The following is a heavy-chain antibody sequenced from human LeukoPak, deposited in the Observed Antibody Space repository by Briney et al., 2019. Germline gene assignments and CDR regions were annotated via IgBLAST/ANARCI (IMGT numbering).Heavy chain of an antibody. CDR1: GFTFSSYW. V-gene: IGHV3-74*01. CDR2: INSDGSST. Sequence: GGSLRLSCAASGFTFSSYWMHWVRQAPGKGLVWVSRINSDGSSTSYADSVKGRFTISRDNAKNTLYLQMNSLGAEDTAVYYCARGEYYYGSGSYPLGYWGQGTLVTVSS. D-gene: IGHD3-10*01. J-gene: IGHJ4*02. CDR3: ARGEYYYGSGSYPLGY.